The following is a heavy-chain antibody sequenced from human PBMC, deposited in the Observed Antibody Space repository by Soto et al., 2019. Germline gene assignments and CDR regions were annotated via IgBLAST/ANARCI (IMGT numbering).Heavy chain of an antibody. CDR3: AKDWRGTSKVDY. CDR1: GFTFSSYG. J-gene: IGHJ4*02. Sequence: GGSLRLSCAASGFTFSSYGMHWVRQAPGKGLEWVAVITHDGSNQYYGDSVQGRFTISRDNSKNTLHLQMNGLRAEDTAVYYCAKDWRGTSKVDYWGQGTLVTVSS. CDR2: ITHDGSNQ. D-gene: IGHD2-2*01. V-gene: IGHV3-30*18.